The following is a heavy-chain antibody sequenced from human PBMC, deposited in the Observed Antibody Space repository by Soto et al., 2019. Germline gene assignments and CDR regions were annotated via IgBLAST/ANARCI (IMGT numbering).Heavy chain of an antibody. CDR1: GYTFTSYD. V-gene: IGHV1-8*01. J-gene: IGHJ3*02. CDR2: MNPNSGNT. Sequence: QVQLVQSGAEVKKPGASVKVSCKASGYTFTSYDINWVRQATGQGLEGMGWMNPNSGNTGYAQKFQGRVTMTRNTSISTAYMELSSLRSEDTAVYYCARAILGGFGDPWEGDAFDIWGQGTMVTVSS. D-gene: IGHD3-10*01. CDR3: ARAILGGFGDPWEGDAFDI.